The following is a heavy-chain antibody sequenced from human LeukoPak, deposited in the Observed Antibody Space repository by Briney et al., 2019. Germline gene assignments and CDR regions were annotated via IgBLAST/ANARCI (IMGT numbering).Heavy chain of an antibody. V-gene: IGHV1-69*13. CDR2: IIPIFGTA. D-gene: IGHD6-19*01. Sequence: GASVKVSCKASGGTFSSYAISWVRQAPGQGLEWMGGIIPIFGTANYAQKFQGRVTITADESTSTAYMELSSLRSEDTAVYYCAREGQWLAQEWGQGTLVTVSS. CDR3: AREGQWLAQE. CDR1: GGTFSSYA. J-gene: IGHJ4*02.